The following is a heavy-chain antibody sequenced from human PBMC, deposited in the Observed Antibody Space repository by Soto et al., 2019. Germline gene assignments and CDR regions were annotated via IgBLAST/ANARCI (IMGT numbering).Heavy chain of an antibody. CDR1: GGSFSGYY. Sequence: SETLSLTCAGYGGSFSGYYWSWIRQTPGKGLEWLGEINHRGSTNYNPSLKSRVTISVDTSKNQFSLKLTSVTAADTAVYYCARHIGPLRYFDWSDYWGQGTLVTVSS. D-gene: IGHD3-9*01. V-gene: IGHV4-34*01. J-gene: IGHJ4*02. CDR2: INHRGST. CDR3: ARHIGPLRYFDWSDY.